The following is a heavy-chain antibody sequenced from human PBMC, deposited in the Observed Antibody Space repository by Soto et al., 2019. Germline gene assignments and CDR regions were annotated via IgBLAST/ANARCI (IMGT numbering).Heavy chain of an antibody. D-gene: IGHD4-17*01. V-gene: IGHV1-2*04. CDR1: GYTFTVYY. J-gene: IGHJ6*02. CDR3: ARAHGDYGTGGMDF. Sequence: GASVKVSCKASGYTFTVYYMHWVRQAPGQGLEWMGWTNPNSGGTNYAQKFQGWVTMTRDTSISTAYMELSRLRSDDTAVYYCARAHGDYGTGGMDFWGQGTTVTVSS. CDR2: TNPNSGGT.